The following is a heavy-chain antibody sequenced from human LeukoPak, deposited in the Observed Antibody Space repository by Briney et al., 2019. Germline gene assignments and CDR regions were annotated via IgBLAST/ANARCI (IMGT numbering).Heavy chain of an antibody. J-gene: IGHJ4*02. CDR3: ARQGRITMIVFDY. Sequence: SETLSLTCAVSGYSISSGYYWGWIRQPAGKGLEWIGRIYTSGSTNYNPSLKSRVTISVDTSKNQFSLKLSSVTAADTAVYYCARQGRITMIVFDYWGQGTLVTVSS. CDR2: IYTSGST. D-gene: IGHD3-22*01. V-gene: IGHV4-38-2*01. CDR1: GYSISSGYY.